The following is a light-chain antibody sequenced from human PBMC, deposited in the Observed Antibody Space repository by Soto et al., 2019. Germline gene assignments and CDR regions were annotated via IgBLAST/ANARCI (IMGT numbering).Light chain of an antibody. J-gene: IGKJ2*01. CDR1: QTVAGNY. V-gene: IGKV3-20*01. Sequence: EIVLTQSPGTLSLSPGERATLSCSASQTVAGNYLAWYQQKPGQAPRLPIYGASNRATGIPDRFSGSGSGTDFTLTISRVEPEDFAVYYCQQCGPSLKYTFGQGTTLEIK. CDR3: QQCGPSLKYT. CDR2: GAS.